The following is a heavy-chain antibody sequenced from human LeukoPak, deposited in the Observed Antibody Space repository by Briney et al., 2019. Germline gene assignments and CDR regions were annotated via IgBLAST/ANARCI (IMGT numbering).Heavy chain of an antibody. CDR2: IYYSGST. CDR1: GGSISSGDYY. D-gene: IGHD6-6*01. V-gene: IGHV4-30-4*01. J-gene: IGHJ5*02. CDR3: ARVVAARWLNWFDP. Sequence: SETLSLTCTVSGGSISSGDYYWSWIRQPPGKGLEWIGYIYYSGSTYYNPSLKSRVTISVDTSKNQFSLKLSSVTAADTAVYYCARVVAARWLNWFDPWVQGTLVTVSS.